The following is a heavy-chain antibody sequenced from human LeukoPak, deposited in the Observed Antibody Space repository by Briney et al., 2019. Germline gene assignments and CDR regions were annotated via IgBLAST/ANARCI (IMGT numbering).Heavy chain of an antibody. CDR3: ARGYCSSTACPPCDY. CDR2: ISYDGSNK. D-gene: IGHD2-2*01. J-gene: IGHJ4*02. V-gene: IGHV3-30*19. Sequence: GGSLRLSCAASGFTFSNHGMHWVRQAPGKGLEWVAVISYDGSNKYYADSVKGRFTLSRDNSKDTLYLQMDSLRAEDTAVYTCARGYCSSTACPPCDYWGQGTLVTVSS. CDR1: GFTFSNHG.